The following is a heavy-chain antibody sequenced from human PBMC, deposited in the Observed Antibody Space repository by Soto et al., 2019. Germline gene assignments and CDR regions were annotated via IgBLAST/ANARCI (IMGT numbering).Heavy chain of an antibody. CDR2: IYYSGST. V-gene: IGHV4-31*03. D-gene: IGHD3-3*01. J-gene: IGHJ6*02. CDR3: ARDQGGITIFGVPYGMDV. Sequence: QVQLQESGPGLVKPLQTLSLTCTVSGGSITSGGHYWSWIRQHPGKGLEWIGYIYYSGSTYYNPSLKSRVTISIDTSKNHFSLKVRSVTVADTAVYYCARDQGGITIFGVPYGMDVWGQGTTVTVSS. CDR1: GGSITSGGHY.